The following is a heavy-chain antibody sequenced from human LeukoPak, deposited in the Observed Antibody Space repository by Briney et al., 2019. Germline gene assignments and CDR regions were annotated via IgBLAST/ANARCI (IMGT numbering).Heavy chain of an antibody. CDR1: GGSITSFY. D-gene: IGHD3-10*01. CDR2: FYNSGST. Sequence: SETLSLTCTVSGGSITSFYWSWVRQPPGKGLEWVGNFYNSGSTNYNPSLKSRITISVDTSKHQFSLKLSSLTAADTAVYHCSRLTMVRGVYDAFDIWGQGTMVTVSS. J-gene: IGHJ3*02. CDR3: SRLTMVRGVYDAFDI. V-gene: IGHV4-59*01.